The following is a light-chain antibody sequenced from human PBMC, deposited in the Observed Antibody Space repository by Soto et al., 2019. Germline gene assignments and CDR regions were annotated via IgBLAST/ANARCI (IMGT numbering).Light chain of an antibody. CDR1: QSVSSSY. CDR2: GAS. Sequence: EIVLTQSPGTLSVSPGERVTLSCRASQSVSSSYLAWYQQRPGQAPRLLIFGASYRATGIPDRFSGSGSGTDFTFTISRLEPEDFAVYYCQQYSSSPPEFTFGPGTKVHSK. V-gene: IGKV3-20*01. J-gene: IGKJ3*01. CDR3: QQYSSSPPEFT.